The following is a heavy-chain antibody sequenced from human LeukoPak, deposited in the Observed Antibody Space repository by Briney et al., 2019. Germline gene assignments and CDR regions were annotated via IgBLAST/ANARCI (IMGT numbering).Heavy chain of an antibody. D-gene: IGHD3-22*01. CDR2: IKQDGSEK. CDR3: ARDPNSIGSFFYWYFDL. J-gene: IGHJ2*01. Sequence: GGSLRLSCAASGFTFSSYWMSWVRQAPGKGLEWVANIKQDGSEKYYVDSVKGRFTISRDNAKNSLYLQMNSLRAEDTAVYYCARDPNSIGSFFYWYFDLWGRGTLVTVSS. V-gene: IGHV3-7*01. CDR1: GFTFSSYW.